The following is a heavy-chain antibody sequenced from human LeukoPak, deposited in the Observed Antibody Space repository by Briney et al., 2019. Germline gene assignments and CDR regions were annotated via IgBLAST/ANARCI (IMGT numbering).Heavy chain of an antibody. Sequence: PSETLSLTCTVSGGSISSYYWSWVRQPPGKGLEWIGYIYYGGSTNYKSSLKSRVTISVDTSKNQFSLKLSSVTAADTAVYYCARTTEGGYSYGYFYYYYMDVWGKGTTVTISS. CDR3: ARTTEGGYSYGYFYYYYMDV. V-gene: IGHV4-59*01. D-gene: IGHD5-18*01. CDR2: IYYGGST. CDR1: GGSISSYY. J-gene: IGHJ6*03.